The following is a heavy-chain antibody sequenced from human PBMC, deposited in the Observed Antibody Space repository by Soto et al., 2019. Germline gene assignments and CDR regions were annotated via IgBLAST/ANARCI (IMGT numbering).Heavy chain of an antibody. D-gene: IGHD2-8*01. Sequence: ASVKVSCKASGYTFTSYGISWVRQAPGQGLEWMGWISAYNGNTNFAQKLQGRVTMTTDTSTSTAYMELRSLRSDDTAVYYCAKGLVLIPRLGLNNWFDPWGQGTLVTVSS. V-gene: IGHV1-18*01. CDR1: GYTFTSYG. CDR3: AKGLVLIPRLGLNNWFDP. CDR2: ISAYNGNT. J-gene: IGHJ5*02.